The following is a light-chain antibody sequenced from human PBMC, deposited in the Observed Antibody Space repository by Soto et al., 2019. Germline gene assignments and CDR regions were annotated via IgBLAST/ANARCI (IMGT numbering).Light chain of an antibody. CDR2: ASS. CDR3: QQYGNSPT. CDR1: QSVTTY. Sequence: IVLTQSPGTLSLSPGERATLSCRASQSVTTYLAWYQQKPGQAPRLLIYASSSRATGIPDRFSGSGSVTDFTLTISRLEPEDFAVYYCQQYGNSPTFGQGTKVDIK. J-gene: IGKJ1*01. V-gene: IGKV3-20*01.